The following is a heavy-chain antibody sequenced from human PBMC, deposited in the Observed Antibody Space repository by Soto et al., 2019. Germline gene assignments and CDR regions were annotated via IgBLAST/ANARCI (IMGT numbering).Heavy chain of an antibody. CDR2: ISGGAT. D-gene: IGHD3-10*01. J-gene: IGHJ4*02. CDR3: TKDSGWTSAD. Sequence: EVQLLESGGGLVQPGGSRRLSCAASGFTFRDYGMSWVRQAPGKGLEWVSGISGGATYYADSVKGRFVISRDDSKNTLYLEMDSLRVEDTAVYYGTKDSGWTSADWGQGTVVTVSS. V-gene: IGHV3-23*01. CDR1: GFTFRDYG.